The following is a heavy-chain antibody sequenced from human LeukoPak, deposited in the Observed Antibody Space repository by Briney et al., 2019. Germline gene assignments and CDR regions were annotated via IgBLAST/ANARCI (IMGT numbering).Heavy chain of an antibody. CDR1: GGTFSSYA. D-gene: IGHD5-24*01. V-gene: IGHV1-69*05. CDR3: AKSKMATIQNYFDY. CDR2: IIPIFGTA. J-gene: IGHJ4*02. Sequence: ASVKVSCNASGGTFSSYAISWVRQAPGQGLEWMGGIIPIFGTANYAQKFQGRVTITTDESTSTAYMELSSLRSEDTAVYYCAKSKMATIQNYFDYWGQGTLVTVSS.